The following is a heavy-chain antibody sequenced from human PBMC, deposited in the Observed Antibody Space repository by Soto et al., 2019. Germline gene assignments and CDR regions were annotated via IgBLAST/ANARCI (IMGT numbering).Heavy chain of an antibody. V-gene: IGHV4-31*03. Sequence: SETLSLTCTVSGGSISSGGYYWSWIRQHPGKGLEWIGYIYYSGSTYYNPSLKSRVTISVDTSKNQFSLKLSSVTAADTAVYYCARGIDYGGNSVPPEYFQHWGPGTLVTVSS. CDR2: IYYSGST. CDR3: ARGIDYGGNSVPPEYFQH. J-gene: IGHJ1*01. CDR1: GGSISSGGYY. D-gene: IGHD4-17*01.